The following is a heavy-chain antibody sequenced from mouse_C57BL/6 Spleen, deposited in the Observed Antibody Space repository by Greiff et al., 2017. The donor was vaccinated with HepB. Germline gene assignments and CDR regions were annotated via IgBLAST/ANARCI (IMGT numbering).Heavy chain of an antibody. CDR1: GYAFSSYW. D-gene: IGHD2-3*01. V-gene: IGHV1-80*01. CDR3: ARFTDGYYRFDY. Sequence: QVQLQQSGAELVKPGASVKISCKASGYAFSSYWMNWVKQRPGKGLEWIGQIYPGDGDTNYNGKFKGKATLTADKSSSTAYMQLSSLTSEDSAVYFCARFTDGYYRFDYWGQGTTLTVSS. J-gene: IGHJ2*01. CDR2: IYPGDGDT.